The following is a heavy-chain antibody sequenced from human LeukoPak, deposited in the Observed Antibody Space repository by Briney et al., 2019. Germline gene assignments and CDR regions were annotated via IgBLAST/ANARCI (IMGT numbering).Heavy chain of an antibody. CDR2: TSSSSSYI. CDR3: ARDPAGLCSGGSCYRWFDP. J-gene: IGHJ5*02. Sequence: PGGSLTLYSAASGFTFNSYSMKWLPQAPGQGLEWVSSTSSSSSYIYYADSVKGRFTISRDNAKNSLYLQMNSLRAEDTAVYYCARDPAGLCSGGSCYRWFDPWGQGTLVTVSS. CDR1: GFTFNSYS. V-gene: IGHV3-21*01. D-gene: IGHD2-15*01.